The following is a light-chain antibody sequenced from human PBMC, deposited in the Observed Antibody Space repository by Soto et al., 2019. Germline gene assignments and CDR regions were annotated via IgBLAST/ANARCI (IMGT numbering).Light chain of an antibody. Sequence: DIQMTQSPSSLSASVGDRVTITCRASQTVSNYLSWYQQRPGKAPKLLIYAASILEGGVPSRFSGSGSGTNFTLTISSLQPEDFATYYCQHSDSNSRAFGQGTKLDIK. CDR2: AAS. CDR3: QHSDSNSRA. V-gene: IGKV1-39*01. CDR1: QTVSNY. J-gene: IGKJ2*01.